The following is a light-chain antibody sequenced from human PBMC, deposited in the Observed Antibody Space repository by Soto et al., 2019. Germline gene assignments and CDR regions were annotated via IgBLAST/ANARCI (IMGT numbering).Light chain of an antibody. CDR3: QQRSNWIT. CDR1: QSVSSY. J-gene: IGKJ4*01. CDR2: DAS. V-gene: IGKV3-11*01. Sequence: EIVLTQSPATLSLPPGESATLSCRASQSVSSYLAWYQQKPGQAPRLLIYDASNRATGIPARFSGSGSGTDFTLIISSLQPEDFAVYYCQQRSNWITFGGGTKVEIK.